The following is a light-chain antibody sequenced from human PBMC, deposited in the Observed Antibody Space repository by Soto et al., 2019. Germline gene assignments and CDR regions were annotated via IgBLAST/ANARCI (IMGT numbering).Light chain of an antibody. J-gene: IGKJ1*01. CDR3: QQYGSSPRT. Sequence: EIVLTQSPGTLSLSPGERATLSCTASQSVSANNLAWYQQKAGQAPRLLIYSASSRATGIPDRFSGSGSGTDFTLTISRLEPEDLAVYYCQQYGSSPRTFGRGTKVEIK. CDR1: QSVSANN. V-gene: IGKV3-20*01. CDR2: SAS.